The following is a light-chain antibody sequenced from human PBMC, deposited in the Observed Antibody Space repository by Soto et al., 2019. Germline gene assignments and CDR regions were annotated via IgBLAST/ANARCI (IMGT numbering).Light chain of an antibody. CDR1: SSDVGSYNL. J-gene: IGLJ1*01. V-gene: IGLV2-23*01. Sequence: QSVLTQPASLSVSPGQSSTISCTGTSSDVGSYNLVSWYQQHPGKAPKLMIYEGSKRPSGVSNRFSGSKSGNTASLTISGLQAEDEADYYCCSYAGSSTPSYVFGNGTKVTVL. CDR3: CSYAGSSTPSYV. CDR2: EGS.